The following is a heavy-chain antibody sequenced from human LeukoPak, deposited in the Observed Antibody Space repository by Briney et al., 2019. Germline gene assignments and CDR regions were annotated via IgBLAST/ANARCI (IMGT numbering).Heavy chain of an antibody. J-gene: IGHJ4*02. D-gene: IGHD3-22*01. V-gene: IGHV1-18*01. CDR3: ARALFPLYYYDSSGYWGGFDY. Sequence: ASVKVSCKASGYTFTSYGISWVRQAPGQGLEWMGWISAYNGNTNYAQKLQGRVTMTTDTSTSTAYMELRSLRSDDTAVYYCARALFPLYYYDSSGYWGGFDYWGQGTLVTVSS. CDR1: GYTFTSYG. CDR2: ISAYNGNT.